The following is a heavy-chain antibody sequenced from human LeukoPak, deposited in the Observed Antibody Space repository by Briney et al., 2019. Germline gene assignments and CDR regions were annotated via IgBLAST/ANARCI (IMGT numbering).Heavy chain of an antibody. Sequence: SETLSLTCTVSGGSISSYYWSWIRQPPGKGLEWIGYIYYSGSTNYNPSLKSRVTISVDTSKNQFSLKLSSVTAADTAVYFCARERPHYYGSWSYYGDYYYYYYMDVWGKGTTVTVSS. CDR3: ARERPHYYGSWSYYGDYYYYYYMDV. CDR1: GGSISSYY. CDR2: IYYSGST. V-gene: IGHV4-59*01. D-gene: IGHD3-10*01. J-gene: IGHJ6*03.